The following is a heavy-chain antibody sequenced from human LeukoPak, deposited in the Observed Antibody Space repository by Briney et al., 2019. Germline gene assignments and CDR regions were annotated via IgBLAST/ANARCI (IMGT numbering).Heavy chain of an antibody. CDR2: VSPDSGDR. CDR3: TRARAAGA. CDR1: GYTFTNND. Sequence: ASVKVSCKASGYTFTNNDINWVRQTTGQGIEWMGWVSPDSGDRGYAPNFRGRVTMTTDTSINTAYMELTSLTSGDTAIYYGTRARAAGAWDRGPLVPVSS. J-gene: IGHJ5*02. D-gene: IGHD6-19*01. V-gene: IGHV1-8*01.